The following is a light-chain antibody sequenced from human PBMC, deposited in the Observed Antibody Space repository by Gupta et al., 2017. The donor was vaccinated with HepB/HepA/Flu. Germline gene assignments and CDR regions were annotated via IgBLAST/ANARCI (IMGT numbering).Light chain of an antibody. CDR2: VESSGRY. Sequence: QLMVTQSSSASASLGSSVKLTCPLSRGYSHYSIGVHQQQTGTAPRLLLKVESSGRYKKGSGMPDRFSGTRSGAARSLXIXILQSEXESEYYCETWGRNILVFGGGTKLTVL. V-gene: IGLV4-60*03. J-gene: IGLJ2*01. CDR1: RGYSHYS. CDR3: ETWGRNILV.